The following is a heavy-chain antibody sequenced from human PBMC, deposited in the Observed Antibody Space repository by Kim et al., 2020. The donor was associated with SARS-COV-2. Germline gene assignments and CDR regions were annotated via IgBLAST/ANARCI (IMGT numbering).Heavy chain of an antibody. V-gene: IGHV3-23*01. Sequence: GSTLYADSVKGRVTSTGDNSKNTLYLQMNSRRGEDTAVYYCAKDGRTFDIWGQGTMVTVSS. J-gene: IGHJ3*02. CDR2: GST. CDR3: AKDGRTFDI.